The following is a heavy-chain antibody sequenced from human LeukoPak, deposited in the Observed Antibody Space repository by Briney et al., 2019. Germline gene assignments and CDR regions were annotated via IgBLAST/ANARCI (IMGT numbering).Heavy chain of an antibody. D-gene: IGHD4-17*01. J-gene: IGHJ3*02. CDR1: GGSFSGYY. CDR2: INHSGST. Sequence: SETLSLTCAVYGGSFSGYYWSWIRQPPGKGLEWIGEINHSGSTNYNPSLKSRVTISVDTSKNQFSLELSSVTAADTAVYYCARCGSVRWSLYGDYPSRYDDAFDIWGQGTMVTVSS. CDR3: ARCGSVRWSLYGDYPSRYDDAFDI. V-gene: IGHV4-34*01.